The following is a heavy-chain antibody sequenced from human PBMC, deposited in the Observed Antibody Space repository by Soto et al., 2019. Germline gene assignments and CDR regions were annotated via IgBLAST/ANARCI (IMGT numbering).Heavy chain of an antibody. V-gene: IGHV3-53*01. D-gene: IGHD5-12*01. CDR2: IYSAGTT. CDR3: HGYGY. Sequence: EVQLVESGGGLIQPGGSLRLSCVVSGFTVSSANYMSWVRQAPGKGLEWVSVIYSAGTTYYADSVKGRFTISRDNSKNTLYLQMNSLRAEATAVYYCHGYGYWGQGTLVTVSS. J-gene: IGHJ4*02. CDR1: GFTVSSANY.